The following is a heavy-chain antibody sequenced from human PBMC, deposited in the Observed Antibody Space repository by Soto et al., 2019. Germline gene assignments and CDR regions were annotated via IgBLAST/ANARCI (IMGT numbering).Heavy chain of an antibody. D-gene: IGHD3-10*01. CDR2: ISADGSEK. CDR3: ANSWTTFITRFDF. CDR1: GFTFSNCA. V-gene: IGHV3-30*18. Sequence: VCSLRLSFVASGFTFSNCAMHLLRQAPCKVLGWAAFISADGSEKYYLDAVSDRFAISRDNSNNTLYLQMNNLRPEGTDMYHGANSWTTFITRFDFCGKGARVTVSS. J-gene: IGHJ4*02.